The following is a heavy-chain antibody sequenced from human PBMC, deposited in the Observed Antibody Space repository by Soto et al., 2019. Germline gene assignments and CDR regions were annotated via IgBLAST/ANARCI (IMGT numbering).Heavy chain of an antibody. CDR3: ARVSTTAKTFEF. V-gene: IGHV3-53*01. CDR2: FYSGGST. CDR1: GFTLSSNY. D-gene: IGHD4-17*01. J-gene: IGHJ4*02. Sequence: PGGSLRLSCATSGFTLSSNYMSWVRQAPGKGLEWVSVFYSGGSTYYADSVKGRSTISRDNPKNTLYLQMNSLRAEDTALYYCARVSTTAKTFEFWGQGTLVTVSS.